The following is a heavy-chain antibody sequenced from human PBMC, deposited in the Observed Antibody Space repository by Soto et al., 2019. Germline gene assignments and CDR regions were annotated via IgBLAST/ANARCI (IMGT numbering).Heavy chain of an antibody. CDR1: GGTFSSYT. Sequence: QVQLVQSGAEVKKPGSSVKVSCNASGGTFSSYTISWVRQAPGQVLEWMGRIIPILGIANYAQKFQGRVTITAEKSTSTAYMELSSLRSEDTAVYYCAREAHLGEETATAISFDYWGQGTLVTVSS. J-gene: IGHJ4*02. D-gene: IGHD2-21*02. V-gene: IGHV1-69*08. CDR2: IIPILGIA. CDR3: AREAHLGEETATAISFDY.